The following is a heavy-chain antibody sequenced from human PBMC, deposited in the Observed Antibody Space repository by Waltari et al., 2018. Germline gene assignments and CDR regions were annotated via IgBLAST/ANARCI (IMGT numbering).Heavy chain of an antibody. V-gene: IGHV1-69-2*01. CDR3: VTALGDRSSASRPFDV. CDR2: LDHEDGET. Sequence: EVQLLQSGTELKKPGSTVKISCQVSGYRFTDYYIQWVKQAPGKGPQWMGLLDHEDGETIDAERFQGRVTITADTSTETAFMELSSLTSDDTAVYYCVTALGDRSSASRPFDVWGLGTLITVSS. CDR1: GYRFTDYY. D-gene: IGHD3-10*01. J-gene: IGHJ3*01.